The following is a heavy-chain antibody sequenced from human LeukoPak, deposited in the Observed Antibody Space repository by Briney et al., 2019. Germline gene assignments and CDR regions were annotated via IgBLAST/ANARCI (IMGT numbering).Heavy chain of an antibody. Sequence: SQTVSLTCAISGDSIFTNNVAWNWIRQSPSRGLEWLGRTYYRSKWSFDYAVSVKSRITINADTSKNQFSLQLRFVTPEDTAVYYCARGKYTSFDNWGQGTLVTASS. CDR2: TYYRSKWSF. J-gene: IGHJ4*02. D-gene: IGHD6-6*01. V-gene: IGHV6-1*01. CDR3: ARGKYTSFDN. CDR1: GDSIFTNNVA.